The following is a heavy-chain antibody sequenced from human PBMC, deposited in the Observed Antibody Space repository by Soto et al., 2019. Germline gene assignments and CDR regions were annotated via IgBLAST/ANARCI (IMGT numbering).Heavy chain of an antibody. D-gene: IGHD2-2*01. CDR1: GGTFSSYA. CDR3: ASSQGSSTSLEIYYYYYYGMDV. V-gene: IGHV1-69*01. CDR2: IIPIPGTA. J-gene: IGHJ6*02. Sequence: QVQLVQSGAEVKKPGSSVKVSCKASGGTFSSYAISWVRQAPGQGLEWMGGIIPIPGTANYAQKFQGRVTITADESTSTAEMELSSLRSEDTAVSYCASSQGSSTSLEIYYYYYYGMDVWGQGTTVTVSS.